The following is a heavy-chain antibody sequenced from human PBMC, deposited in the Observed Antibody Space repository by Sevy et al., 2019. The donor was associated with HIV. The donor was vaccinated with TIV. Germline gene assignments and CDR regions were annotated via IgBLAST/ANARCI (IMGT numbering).Heavy chain of an antibody. J-gene: IGHJ4*02. Sequence: ASVKVSCKASGYTFMHSYMHWVRQAPGQGLEWMGIINPSGGNTEYAQKFQGRVTMTRDTSTSTVYMELSSLRSEDTAVYFCARVEAYYYDSSGFYPRGYFDFWGQGTLVTVSS. CDR2: INPSGGNT. D-gene: IGHD3-22*01. CDR3: ARVEAYYYDSSGFYPRGYFDF. V-gene: IGHV1-46*01. CDR1: GYTFMHSY.